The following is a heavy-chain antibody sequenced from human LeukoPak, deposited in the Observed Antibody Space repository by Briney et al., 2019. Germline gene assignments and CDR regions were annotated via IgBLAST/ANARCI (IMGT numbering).Heavy chain of an antibody. V-gene: IGHV1-18*01. Sequence: ASVKVSCKASGYTFTSYGISWVRQAPGQGLEWMGWISAYNGNTNYAQKLQGRVTMTTGTSTGTAYMELRSLRSDDTAVYYCALRIMITFGGVTRTPDAFDIWGQGTMVTVSS. CDR1: GYTFTSYG. CDR2: ISAYNGNT. J-gene: IGHJ3*02. CDR3: ALRIMITFGGVTRTPDAFDI. D-gene: IGHD3-16*01.